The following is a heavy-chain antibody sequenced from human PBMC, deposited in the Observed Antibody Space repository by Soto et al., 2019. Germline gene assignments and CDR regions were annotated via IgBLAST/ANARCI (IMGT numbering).Heavy chain of an antibody. CDR2: IHSSGST. CDR1: GASMNSYH. D-gene: IGHD6-13*01. J-gene: IGHJ5*02. CDR3: ARDQGVAAAGITWFDP. V-gene: IGHV4-4*07. Sequence: SETLSLTCTVSGASMNSYHWSWIRQPAGKGLEWIGHIHSSGSTNYNPSLKSRVTMSVDTPKNQFSLRLMSLTAADTAVYYCARDQGVAAAGITWFDPWGQGSLVTVSS.